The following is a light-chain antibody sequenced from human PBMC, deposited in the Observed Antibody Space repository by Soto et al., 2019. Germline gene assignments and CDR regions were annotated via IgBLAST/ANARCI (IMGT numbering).Light chain of an antibody. CDR1: QSVSGY. CDR3: QQYNNWRPWT. J-gene: IGKJ1*01. Sequence: EVVMTQSPATLSVSPGERATLSCSASQSVSGYLAWYQQKPGQAPRLLIYGASTRATGIPARFSGSGSGTEFTLTISSLQSEDFAVYYCQQYNNWRPWTFGQGTKVDIK. CDR2: GAS. V-gene: IGKV3-15*01.